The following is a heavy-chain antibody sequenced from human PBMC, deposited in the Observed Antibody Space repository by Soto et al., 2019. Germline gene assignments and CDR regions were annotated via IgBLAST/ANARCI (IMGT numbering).Heavy chain of an antibody. CDR1: GYSFTSYW. D-gene: IGHD6-19*01. CDR2: IYPGGSDT. CDR3: TRQTEVAGAYYYYGMDV. V-gene: IGHV5-51*01. Sequence: PGESLKISCKGSGYSFTSYWSGWVRQLPGKGLEWMGIIYPGGSDTRYSPSFQGQVTISADKSISTAYLQWSSLKASDTAMYYCTRQTEVAGAYYYYGMDVWGQGTTVTVYS. J-gene: IGHJ6*02.